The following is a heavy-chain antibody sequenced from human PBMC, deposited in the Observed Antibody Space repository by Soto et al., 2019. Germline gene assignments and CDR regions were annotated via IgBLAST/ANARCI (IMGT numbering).Heavy chain of an antibody. D-gene: IGHD2-8*02. CDR3: TGEVASGY. Sequence: GRALRLSCAASGFTVSSYGMHWVRQAPGKGLEWVAVISRDGGTKYYADSVKGRFTISRDNSRNTLFLEMNSLRGDDMAVYYCTGEVASGYWGQGT. J-gene: IGHJ4*02. V-gene: IGHV3-30*03. CDR1: GFTVSSYG. CDR2: ISRDGGTK.